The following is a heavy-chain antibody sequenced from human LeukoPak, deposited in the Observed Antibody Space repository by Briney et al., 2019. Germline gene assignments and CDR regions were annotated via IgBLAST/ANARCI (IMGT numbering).Heavy chain of an antibody. CDR1: GYTFTRYY. Sequence: ASVKVSCKASGYTFTRYYMHWVRQAPGQGLEWMGIINPSGGSTSYAQKFQGRVTMTRDTSTSTVYMELSSLRSEDTAVYYCARDREAAAGMGALDYWGQGTLVTVSS. CDR3: ARDREAAAGMGALDY. J-gene: IGHJ4*02. D-gene: IGHD6-13*01. CDR2: INPSGGST. V-gene: IGHV1-46*01.